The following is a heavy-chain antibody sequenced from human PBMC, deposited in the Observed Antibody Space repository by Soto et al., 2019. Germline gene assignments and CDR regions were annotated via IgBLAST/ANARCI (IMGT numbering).Heavy chain of an antibody. D-gene: IGHD5-12*01. CDR2: IYYSGST. V-gene: IGHV4-31*03. Sequence: QVQLQESGPGLVKPSQTLSLTCTVSGGSISSGGYYWSWIRQHPGKGLEWSGYIYYSGSTYYNPSLKSRVTISVDTSKNQFSLKLSSVTAADTAVYYCARVNSARPLSALVAFDYWGQGTLVTVSS. CDR3: ARVNSARPLSALVAFDY. J-gene: IGHJ4*02. CDR1: GGSISSGGYY.